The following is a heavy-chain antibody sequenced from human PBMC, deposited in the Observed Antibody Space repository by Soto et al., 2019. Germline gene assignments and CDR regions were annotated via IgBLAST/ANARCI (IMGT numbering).Heavy chain of an antibody. D-gene: IGHD3-10*01. J-gene: IGHJ4*02. V-gene: IGHV3-48*02. CDR3: ARNINYGGSDY. CDR2: ISSSSSAI. Sequence: EVQLVESGGGLVQPGESLRLSCAASGFTFSSYSMNWVRQAPGKGLEWVSYISSSSSAIFYADSVKGRFTISRDNAKNSLYLQMNSLRDDDTAVYYCARNINYGGSDYWGQGTLVTVSS. CDR1: GFTFSSYS.